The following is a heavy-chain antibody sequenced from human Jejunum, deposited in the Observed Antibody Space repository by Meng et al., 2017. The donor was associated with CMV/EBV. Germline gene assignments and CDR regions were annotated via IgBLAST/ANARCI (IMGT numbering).Heavy chain of an antibody. D-gene: IGHD1-26*01. J-gene: IGHJ4*02. CDR3: ARAVGAPNYFDY. Sequence: AASGLTFSNYDMHWVRQGTGKGLEWVSAMDTTGDTYYPDSVKGRFTISRENAKNSLYLQMNSLRAGDTAVYYCARAVGAPNYFDYWGQGTLVTVSS. CDR1: GLTFSNYD. CDR2: MDTTGDT. V-gene: IGHV3-13*01.